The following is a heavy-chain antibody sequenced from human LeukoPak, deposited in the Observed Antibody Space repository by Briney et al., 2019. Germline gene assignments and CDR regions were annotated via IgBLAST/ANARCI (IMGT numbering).Heavy chain of an antibody. Sequence: GGSLRLSCAASGFTFSSYSMNWVRQAPGKGLEWVSSISSSSSYIYYADSVKGRFTISRDNAKNSLYLQMNGLRAEDTAVYYCARDYDLAAAGSFDYWGQGTLVTVSS. J-gene: IGHJ4*02. D-gene: IGHD6-13*01. V-gene: IGHV3-21*01. CDR3: ARDYDLAAAGSFDY. CDR2: ISSSSSYI. CDR1: GFTFSSYS.